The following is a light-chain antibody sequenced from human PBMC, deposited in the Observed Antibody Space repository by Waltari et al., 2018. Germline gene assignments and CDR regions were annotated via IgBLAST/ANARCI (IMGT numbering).Light chain of an antibody. Sequence: DSQMTESPCSLFAPVGDRVTSTCRASQGINSYLNWYQQKPGKAPKLLIYAASSLQSGVPSRFSGSGSGTDFTLTISSLQPEDFATYYCQQSYSTPPTFGQGTKVEIK. CDR3: QQSYSTPPT. CDR2: AAS. V-gene: IGKV1-39*01. CDR1: QGINSY. J-gene: IGKJ1*01.